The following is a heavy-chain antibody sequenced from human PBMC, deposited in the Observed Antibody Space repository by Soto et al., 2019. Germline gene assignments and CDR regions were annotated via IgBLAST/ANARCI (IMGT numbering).Heavy chain of an antibody. D-gene: IGHD6-13*01. V-gene: IGHV4-4*02. J-gene: IGHJ4*02. Sequence: SETLSLTCAVSGGSISSDYWWIWVRQAPGKGLEWIGEIYHSGSTNYNPSLKSRVTISVDKSKNQFSLKLSSVTAADTAVYYCARDIKYSSSWYDYWGQGTLVTVSS. CDR2: IYHSGST. CDR1: GGSISSDYW. CDR3: ARDIKYSSSWYDY.